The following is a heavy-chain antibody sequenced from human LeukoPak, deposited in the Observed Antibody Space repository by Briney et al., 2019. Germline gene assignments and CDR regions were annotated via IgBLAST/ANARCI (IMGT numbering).Heavy chain of an antibody. CDR1: GFTFSSYS. J-gene: IGHJ4*02. CDR2: ISSSSSYI. Sequence: PGGSLRLSCAASGFTFSSYSMNWVRQAPGKGLEWVSSISSSSSYIYYADSVKGRFTISRDNAKNSLYLQMNSLRAEDTAVYYCARDFMYYYGSGRPGTATGYWGQGTLVTVSS. V-gene: IGHV3-21*01. CDR3: ARDFMYYYGSGRPGTATGY. D-gene: IGHD3-10*01.